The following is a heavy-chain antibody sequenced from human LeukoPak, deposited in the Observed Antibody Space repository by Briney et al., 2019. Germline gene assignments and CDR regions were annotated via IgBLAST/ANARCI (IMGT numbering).Heavy chain of an antibody. D-gene: IGHD2-15*01. V-gene: IGHV3-20*04. Sequence: PGGSLRLACAASGFTFDDYGMSWVRQAPGKGLEWVSGINWNGGSTGYADSVKGRFTISRDNAKNSLYLQMNSLRAEDTALYYCARGYCSGGSCYGATRFGMDVWSQGTTVTVSS. CDR3: ARGYCSGGSCYGATRFGMDV. J-gene: IGHJ6*02. CDR2: INWNGGST. CDR1: GFTFDDYG.